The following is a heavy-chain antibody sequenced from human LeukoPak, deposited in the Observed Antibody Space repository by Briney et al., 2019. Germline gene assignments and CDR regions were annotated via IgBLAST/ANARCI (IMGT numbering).Heavy chain of an antibody. CDR1: GYSISSGYH. D-gene: IGHD2-2*01. CDR3: ARVTGGYCNSTGCYALDV. J-gene: IGHJ6*04. CDR2: IYHGGTT. Sequence: SETLSLTCAVSGYSISSGYHWGWIRQPPGKGLEWIGSIYHGGTTFYNPSLKSRVTISVDTSKNQFSLNVNSVTAADTAVYYCARVTGGYCNSTGCYALDVWGTGTTVTVSS. V-gene: IGHV4-38-2*01.